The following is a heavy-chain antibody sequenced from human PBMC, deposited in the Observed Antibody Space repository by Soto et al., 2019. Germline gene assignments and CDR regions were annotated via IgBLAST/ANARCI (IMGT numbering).Heavy chain of an antibody. CDR3: ARHALGGTLYYDCWGGYYSEDDYYGMDV. J-gene: IGHJ6*02. D-gene: IGHD3-3*01. V-gene: IGHV5-10-1*01. CDR1: GYSFTSYW. CDR2: IDPSDSYT. Sequence: RKISCKGSGYSFTSYWISWVRQMPGKGLEWMGRIDPSDSYTNYSPSFQGHVTISADKSISTAYLQWSSLKASDTAMYYCARHALGGTLYYDCWGGYYSEDDYYGMDVWGQGTTVTVSS.